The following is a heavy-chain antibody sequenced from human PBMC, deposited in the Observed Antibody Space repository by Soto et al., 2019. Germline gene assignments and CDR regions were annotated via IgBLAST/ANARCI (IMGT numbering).Heavy chain of an antibody. Sequence: QVQLVQSGAEVTKPGASVKVSCKASGYTFTSYGISWVRQAPGQGLEWMGWISADNGNTNYAQKLQGRVTMTKDTSPRTAYMELGSLLSDDTAVYYCARGIGDPLYDYWCQGTMVTVSS. D-gene: IGHD2-21*02. CDR2: ISADNGNT. CDR1: GYTFTSYG. CDR3: ARGIGDPLYDY. V-gene: IGHV1-18*01. J-gene: IGHJ4*02.